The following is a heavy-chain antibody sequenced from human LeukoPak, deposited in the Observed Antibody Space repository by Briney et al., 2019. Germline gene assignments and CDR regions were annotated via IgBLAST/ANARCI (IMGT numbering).Heavy chain of an antibody. CDR3: AREARAPPYYYYYYMDV. CDR2: INHSGST. Sequence: SETLSLTCTVSGGSISSYYWSWIRQPPGKGLEWIGEINHSGSTNYNPSLKSRVTISVDTSKNQFSLKLSSVTAADTAVYYCAREARAPPYYYYYYMDVWGKGTTVTISS. J-gene: IGHJ6*03. V-gene: IGHV4-34*01. CDR1: GGSISSYY.